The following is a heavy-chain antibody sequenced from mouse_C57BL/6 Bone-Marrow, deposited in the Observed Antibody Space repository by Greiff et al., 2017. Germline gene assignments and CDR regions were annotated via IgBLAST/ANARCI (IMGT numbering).Heavy chain of an antibody. CDR1: GFTLTSYA. CDR2: IWPGGGK. CDR3: ARSDGDY. D-gene: IGHD2-3*01. J-gene: IGHJ2*01. Sequence: QVQLKQSGPGLVAPSQSVSITCTVSGFTLTSYAISWVRQRPGKGLEWLGVIWPGGGKNYNSALKSRLSTSKDNSKTQVFLKMNSLQTDDTARYYCARSDGDYGGQGNTLTVS. V-gene: IGHV2-9-1*01.